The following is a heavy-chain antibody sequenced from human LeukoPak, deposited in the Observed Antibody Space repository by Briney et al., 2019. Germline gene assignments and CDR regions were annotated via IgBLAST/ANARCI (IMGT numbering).Heavy chain of an antibody. CDR3: AREGTTGHGINDQGLDH. D-gene: IGHD4-17*01. V-gene: IGHV3-66*01. J-gene: IGHJ4*02. Sequence: GGSLRLSCAASGFTVSSNYMSWVRQAAGRGLEWVSVITSGGRTEYAGSVKGRFTISRDISKKTLYLQLNSLRADDTAVYYCAREGTTGHGINDQGLDHWGQGTLVTVSS. CDR1: GFTVSSNY. CDR2: ITSGGRT.